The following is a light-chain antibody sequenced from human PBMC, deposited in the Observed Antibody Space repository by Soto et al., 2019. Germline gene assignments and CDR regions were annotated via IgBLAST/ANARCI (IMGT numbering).Light chain of an antibody. Sequence: EIVLTQSPATLSLSPGERATLSCRASQSVSSYLAWYQQKPGQAPRLLIFDASNRATGTPARFSGSGSGTYFTLTLSSLEPEDFAVYYCQQRSNWPWTFGQGTRVEIK. J-gene: IGKJ1*01. CDR1: QSVSSY. V-gene: IGKV3-11*01. CDR2: DAS. CDR3: QQRSNWPWT.